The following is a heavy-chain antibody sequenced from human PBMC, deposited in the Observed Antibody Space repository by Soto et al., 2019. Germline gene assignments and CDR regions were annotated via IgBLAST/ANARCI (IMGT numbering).Heavy chain of an antibody. CDR1: GFTFSSYG. CDR3: ARRGTYYYDSSAIDY. J-gene: IGHJ4*02. D-gene: IGHD3-22*01. CDR2: IWYDGSNK. Sequence: GGSLRLSCAASGFTFSSYGMHWVRQAPGKGLEWVAVIWYDGSNKYYADSVKGRFTISRDNSKNTLYLQMNSLRAEDTAVYYCARRGTYYYDSSAIDYWGQGTLVTVSS. V-gene: IGHV3-33*01.